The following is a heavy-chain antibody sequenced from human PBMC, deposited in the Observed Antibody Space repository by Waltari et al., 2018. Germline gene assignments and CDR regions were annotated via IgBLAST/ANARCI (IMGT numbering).Heavy chain of an antibody. CDR1: GGSISNYY. J-gene: IGHJ4*02. CDR2: IYYSGST. D-gene: IGHD3-10*01. Sequence: QVQLQESGPGLVKPSETLSLTCTVSGGSISNYYWSWIRQPPGKGLEWIGYIYYSGSTNYNPSLKSRVTISVDTSHNQFSLMLSSVTAADTAVYYCARGSGSYSEIDYWGQGTLVTVSS. V-gene: IGHV4-59*01. CDR3: ARGSGSYSEIDY.